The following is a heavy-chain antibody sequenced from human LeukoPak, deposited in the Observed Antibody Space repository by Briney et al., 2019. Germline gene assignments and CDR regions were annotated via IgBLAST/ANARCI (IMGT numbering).Heavy chain of an antibody. V-gene: IGHV3-9*01. CDR3: AKDRYARTSLFDY. J-gene: IGHJ4*02. Sequence: PGRSLRLSCAASGFTFDDYAMHWVRQAPGKGLEWVSGISWNSGSIGYADSVKGQFTISRDNAKNSLYLQMNSLRAEDTALYYCAKDRYARTSLFDYWGQGTLVTVSS. CDR2: ISWNSGSI. D-gene: IGHD2-8*01. CDR1: GFTFDDYA.